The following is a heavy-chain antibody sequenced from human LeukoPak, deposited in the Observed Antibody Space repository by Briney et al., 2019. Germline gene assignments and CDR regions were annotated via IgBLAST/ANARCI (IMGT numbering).Heavy chain of an antibody. CDR2: IMPLFGTA. V-gene: IGHV1-69*05. Sequence: SVKVSCKTSGGTFNNSAISWVRQAPGQGLEWLGGIMPLFGTAGYAQKFQGRVTITKDESTRTVYLELTSLTSDDTAVYYCARDVHGDYGSGWFDPWGQGTPVSVSS. CDR1: GGTFNNSA. CDR3: ARDVHGDYGSGWFDP. D-gene: IGHD4-17*01. J-gene: IGHJ5*02.